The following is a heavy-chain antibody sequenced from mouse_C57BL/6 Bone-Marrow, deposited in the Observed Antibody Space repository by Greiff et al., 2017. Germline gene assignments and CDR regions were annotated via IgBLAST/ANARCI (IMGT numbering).Heavy chain of an antibody. J-gene: IGHJ3*01. CDR2: LDPTSGGT. D-gene: IGHD3-1*01. V-gene: IGHV1-72*01. CDR3: ASARSRGFAY. CDR1: GYTFTSYW. Sequence: VQLQQPGAELVKPGASVKLSCKASGYTFTSYWMHWVTQRPGRGLEWIGRLDPTSGGTKYHEKFKSKATLPVYKPSSPAYMQLSSLTSEGSAVEYCASARSRGFAYWGQGTLVTVSA.